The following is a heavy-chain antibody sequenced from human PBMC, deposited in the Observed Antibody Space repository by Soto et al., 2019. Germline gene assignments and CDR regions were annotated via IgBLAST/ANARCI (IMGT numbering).Heavy chain of an antibody. CDR1: GFTFGDYA. CDR2: IRSKAYGGTT. CDR3: TRAWCSGGSCYSSAFDI. J-gene: IGHJ3*02. Sequence: GGSLRLSCTASGFTFGDYAMSWVRQAPGKGLEWVGFIRSKAYGGTTEYAAAVKGRFTISRDDSKSIAYLQMNSLKTEDTAVYYCTRAWCSGGSCYSSAFDIWGQGTMVTVS. V-gene: IGHV3-49*04. D-gene: IGHD2-15*01.